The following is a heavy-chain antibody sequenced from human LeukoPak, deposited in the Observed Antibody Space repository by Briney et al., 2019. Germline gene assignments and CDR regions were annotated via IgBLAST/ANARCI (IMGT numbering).Heavy chain of an antibody. CDR1: GVSISSYY. V-gene: IGHV4-59*08. D-gene: IGHD3-9*01. CDR2: IYYSGST. J-gene: IGHJ4*02. Sequence: PSETLSLTCTVSGVSISSYYWSWIRQPPGKGLEWIGYIYYSGSTNYIPSLKSRVTISVDTSKNQFSLKLSSVTAADTAVYYCARHSFLTGYDYWGQGTLVTVSS. CDR3: ARHSFLTGYDY.